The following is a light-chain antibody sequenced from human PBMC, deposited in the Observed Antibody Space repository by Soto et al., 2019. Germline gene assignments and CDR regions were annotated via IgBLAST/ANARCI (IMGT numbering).Light chain of an antibody. Sequence: DIQMTQSPSSLSTSVGDRVTITCRASENIRDFVNWYQQKPGKAPNLLIYGASTLQGGVPSRFSGSGSGTEFSLTISGLQPEDFATYYCLQHNVYPPTFGQGTKVDIK. V-gene: IGKV1-17*01. CDR2: GAS. J-gene: IGKJ1*01. CDR3: LQHNVYPPT. CDR1: ENIRDF.